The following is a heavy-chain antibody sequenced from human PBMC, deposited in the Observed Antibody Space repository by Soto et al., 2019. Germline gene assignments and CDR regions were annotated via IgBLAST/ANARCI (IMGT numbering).Heavy chain of an antibody. CDR2: IKQDGSEK. CDR3: ARGVYDFWNGHPKGLGY. CDR1: GFTFSSYW. J-gene: IGHJ4*02. D-gene: IGHD3-3*01. Sequence: QAGGSLRLSCAASGFTFSSYWMSWVRQAPGKGLEWVANIKQDGSEKYYVDSVKGRFTISRDDSRNTAYLQMNSLKTEDTAVYYCARGVYDFWNGHPKGLGYWGQGTVVTVSS. V-gene: IGHV3-7*03.